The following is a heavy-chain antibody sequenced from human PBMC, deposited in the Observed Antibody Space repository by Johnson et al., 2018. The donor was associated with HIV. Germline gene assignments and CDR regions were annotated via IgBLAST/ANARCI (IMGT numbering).Heavy chain of an antibody. CDR3: ALSGGAAAYDAFDI. CDR1: GFTFSSYW. J-gene: IGHJ3*02. Sequence: EMQLVESGGGLLQPGGSLRLSCAASGFTFSSYWMHWVRQAPGKGLVWVSRTNSDGSSTSYADSVKGRFTISRDNAKNTLSLQMNSLRAEDTAVYYCALSGGAAAYDAFDIWGQGTIVIVSS. D-gene: IGHD6-13*01. V-gene: IGHV3-74*02. CDR2: TNSDGSST.